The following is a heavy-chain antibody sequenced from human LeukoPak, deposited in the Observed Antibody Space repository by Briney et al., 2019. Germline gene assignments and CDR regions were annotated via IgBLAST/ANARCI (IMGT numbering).Heavy chain of an antibody. CDR3: VRVADNYYDSSGYYSAIDY. Sequence: ASVKVSCKASGYTFTSYGISWVRQAPGQGLEWMGWISAYNGNTNYAQKLQGRVTMTTDTSTSTAYMELRSLRSDDTAVYYCVRVADNYYDSSGYYSAIDYWGQGTLVTVSS. J-gene: IGHJ4*02. CDR1: GYTFTSYG. D-gene: IGHD3-22*01. CDR2: ISAYNGNT. V-gene: IGHV1-18*01.